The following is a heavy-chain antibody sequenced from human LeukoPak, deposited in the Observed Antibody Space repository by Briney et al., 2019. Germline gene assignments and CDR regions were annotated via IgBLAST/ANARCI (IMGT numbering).Heavy chain of an antibody. V-gene: IGHV4-59*01. J-gene: IGHJ6*03. CDR3: ARTTEGGYTYDYFYYYYMDV. Sequence: SETLSLTCTVSGGSISSYYWSWIRQPPGKGLEWIGYIYYSGSTNYNPSLKSRVTISVDTSKSQFSLKLSSVTAADTAVYYCARTTEGGYTYDYFYYYYMDVWGKGTTVTISS. CDR1: GGSISSYY. D-gene: IGHD5-18*01. CDR2: IYYSGST.